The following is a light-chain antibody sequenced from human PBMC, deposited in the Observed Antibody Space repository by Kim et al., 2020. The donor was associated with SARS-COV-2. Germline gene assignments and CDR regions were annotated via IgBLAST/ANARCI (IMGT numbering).Light chain of an antibody. CDR3: QQYGTSSPT. V-gene: IGKV3-20*01. CDR1: QRVGSST. CDR2: GAS. J-gene: IGKJ1*01. Sequence: SPGESATLSSRARQRVGSSTLAWYQQKPGQAPRLLIYGASSRAAGIPDRFSGSGSETDFTLTISRLEPEDFAVYYCQQYGTSSPTFGQGTKVDIK.